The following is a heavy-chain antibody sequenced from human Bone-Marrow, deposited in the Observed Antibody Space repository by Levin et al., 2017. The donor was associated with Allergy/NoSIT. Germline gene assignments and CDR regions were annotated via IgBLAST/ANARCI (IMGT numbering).Heavy chain of an antibody. D-gene: IGHD3-10*01. V-gene: IGHV3-7*01. Sequence: PGESLKISCAASGFTFSSFWMIWVRQAPGKGLECVARMNQDGTTKYYVDSVKGRFTISRDNAKNSLYLQMNSLRAEDTAVYYCTRDDGWFGLGHWGQGTLVTVSS. CDR2: MNQDGTTK. CDR3: TRDDGWFGLGH. CDR1: GFTFSSFW. J-gene: IGHJ4*02.